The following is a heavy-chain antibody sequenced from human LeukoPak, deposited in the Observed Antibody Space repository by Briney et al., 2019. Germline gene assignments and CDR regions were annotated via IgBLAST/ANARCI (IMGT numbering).Heavy chain of an antibody. D-gene: IGHD3-10*01. J-gene: IGHJ6*03. CDR2: IKQDGSEK. CDR1: GFTFSSYW. V-gene: IGHV3-7*01. Sequence: AGGSLRLSCAASGFTFSSYWMSWVRQAPGKGLEWVANIKQDGSEKYYVDSVKGRFIISRDNAKNSLYLQMNSLRAEDTAVYYCAKGGFRDQVQGYYYMDVWGKGTTVTVSS. CDR3: AKGGFRDQVQGYYYMDV.